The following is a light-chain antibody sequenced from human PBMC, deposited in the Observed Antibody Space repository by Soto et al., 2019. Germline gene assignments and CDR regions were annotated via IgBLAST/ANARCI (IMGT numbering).Light chain of an antibody. CDR3: QQYGSLPPGT. V-gene: IGKV3-20*01. CDR1: QSVSSSY. Sequence: EIVLTQSPGTLSLSLGERATLSCRASQSVSSSYLAWYQQKPGQAPTLLIYGASSRATGIPDRFSGSGSGTDFTLTISRLEPEDFAVYYCQQYGSLPPGTFGQGTKVEIK. CDR2: GAS. J-gene: IGKJ1*01.